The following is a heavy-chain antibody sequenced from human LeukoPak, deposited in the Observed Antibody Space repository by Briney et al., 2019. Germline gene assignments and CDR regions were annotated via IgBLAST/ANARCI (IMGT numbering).Heavy chain of an antibody. CDR1: GFTFSSYA. Sequence: GGSLRLSCAASGFTFSSYAMHWVRQAPGKGLEWVAVISYDGSNKYYADSVKGRFTISRDNSKNTLYLQMNSLRAEDTAVYYCAKRFLPYQLPRGYYMDVWGKGTTVTVSS. CDR2: ISYDGSNK. V-gene: IGHV3-30-3*02. CDR3: AKRFLPYQLPRGYYMDV. J-gene: IGHJ6*03. D-gene: IGHD2-2*01.